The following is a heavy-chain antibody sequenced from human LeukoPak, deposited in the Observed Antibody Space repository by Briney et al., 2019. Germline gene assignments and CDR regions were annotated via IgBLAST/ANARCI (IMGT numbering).Heavy chain of an antibody. J-gene: IGHJ5*02. CDR2: IKPDGSEK. CDR3: ARAGPPAFDP. CDR1: GFTFSSNW. Sequence: GGSLRLSCAASGFTFSSNWMSWVRQVPGRGLEWVANIKPDGSEKYYVDSVKGRFTVSRDNAKNSLYLQMNSLRAEDTAVYYCARAGPPAFDPWGQGTLVTVSS. V-gene: IGHV3-7*02.